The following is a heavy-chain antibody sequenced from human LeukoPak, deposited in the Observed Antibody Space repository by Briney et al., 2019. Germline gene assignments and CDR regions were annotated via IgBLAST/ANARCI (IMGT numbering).Heavy chain of an antibody. CDR3: ARVSTMVRGVTSPYYYYMDV. CDR1: GGSISSYY. Sequence: PSETLSLTCTVSGGSISSYYWSWIRQPPGKGLEWIGYIYYSGSTNYNPSLKSRVTISVDTPKNQFSLKLSSVTAADTAVYYCARVSTMVRGVTSPYYYYMDVWGKGTTVTISS. D-gene: IGHD3-10*01. CDR2: IYYSGST. J-gene: IGHJ6*03. V-gene: IGHV4-59*01.